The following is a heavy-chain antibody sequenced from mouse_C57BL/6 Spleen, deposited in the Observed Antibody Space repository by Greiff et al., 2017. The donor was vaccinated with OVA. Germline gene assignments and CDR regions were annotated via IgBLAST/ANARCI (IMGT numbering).Heavy chain of an antibody. CDR1: GFTFSDYG. CDR3: ARKDYYYGSMDY. V-gene: IGHV5-17*01. J-gene: IGHJ4*01. CDR2: ISSGSSTI. Sequence: EVQVVESGGGLVKPGGSLKLSCAASGFTFSDYGMHWVRQAPEKGLEWVAYISSGSSTIYYADTVKGRFTISRDNAKNTLFLQMTSVRSEDTAMYYCARKDYYYGSMDYWGQGTSVTVSS. D-gene: IGHD1-1*01.